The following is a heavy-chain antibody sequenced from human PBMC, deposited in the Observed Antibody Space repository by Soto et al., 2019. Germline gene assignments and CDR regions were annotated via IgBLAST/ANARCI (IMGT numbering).Heavy chain of an antibody. CDR3: ARRTGEQQLISFYGVDV. J-gene: IGHJ6*02. Sequence: PSETLSLTCTVSGGSISSTNYYWGSIRQPPGKGLEWIGSLHYSGSTYYKPSLQSRVTISVDTSKNQLSLKLTSVTAADTAVYFCARRTGEQQLISFYGVDVWGQGTMVTLSS. D-gene: IGHD6-13*01. V-gene: IGHV4-39*01. CDR1: GGSISSTNYY. CDR2: LHYSGST.